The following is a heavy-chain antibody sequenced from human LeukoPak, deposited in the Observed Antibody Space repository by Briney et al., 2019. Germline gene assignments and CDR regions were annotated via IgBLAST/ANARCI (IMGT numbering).Heavy chain of an antibody. CDR3: AKLPPYSSSWYDPGGYFDY. J-gene: IGHJ4*02. CDR2: ISGSGGST. Sequence: GGSLRLSCAASGFTFSSYALSWVRQAPGKGLEWVSAISGSGGSTYYADSVKGRFTISRDNSKNTLYLQMNSLRAEDTAVYYCAKLPPYSSSWYDPGGYFDYWGQGTLVTVSS. D-gene: IGHD6-13*01. CDR1: GFTFSSYA. V-gene: IGHV3-23*01.